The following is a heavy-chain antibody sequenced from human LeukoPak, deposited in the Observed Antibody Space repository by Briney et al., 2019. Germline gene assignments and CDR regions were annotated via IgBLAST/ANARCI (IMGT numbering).Heavy chain of an antibody. CDR1: GFTFSSYT. J-gene: IGHJ4*02. Sequence: GGSLKLSCAASGFTFSSYTMNWVRQAPGKGLEWVSSISSSSYYIYYADSVKGRFTISRDNAKNSVYLQMNSLRAEDTAVYYCARVGDYYDSSGYQGFDYWGQGTLVTVSS. D-gene: IGHD3-22*01. V-gene: IGHV3-21*01. CDR3: ARVGDYYDSSGYQGFDY. CDR2: ISSSSYYI.